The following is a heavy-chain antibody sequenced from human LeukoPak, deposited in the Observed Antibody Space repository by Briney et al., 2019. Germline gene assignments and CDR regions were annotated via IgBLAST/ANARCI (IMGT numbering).Heavy chain of an antibody. CDR2: INSDGSST. CDR1: GFTFSSYW. V-gene: IGHV3-74*01. CDR3: AVLARGLKNFDY. J-gene: IGHJ4*02. Sequence: GGYLTLSCAASGFTFSSYWMHWVRQAPGKGLVWVSRINSDGSSTSYEDSVKGRFTISRDNAKNTLYLQMNSLRAEDTAVYYCAVLARGLKNFDYWGQGTLVTVSS.